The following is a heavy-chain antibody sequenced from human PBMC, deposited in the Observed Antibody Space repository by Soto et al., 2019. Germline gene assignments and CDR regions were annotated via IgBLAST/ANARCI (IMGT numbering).Heavy chain of an antibody. CDR1: GYTFTSYG. V-gene: IGHV1-18*01. Sequence: QVQLVQSGAEVKKPGASVKVSCKASGYTFTSYGISWVRQAPGQGLEWMGWISAYNGNTNYAQKLQGRVTMTTDTSTSTAYMELRSLRSDVTAVYYCARCFTADRHYYYGMDVWGQGTTVTVSS. CDR3: ARCFTADRHYYYGMDV. D-gene: IGHD2-15*01. J-gene: IGHJ6*02. CDR2: ISAYNGNT.